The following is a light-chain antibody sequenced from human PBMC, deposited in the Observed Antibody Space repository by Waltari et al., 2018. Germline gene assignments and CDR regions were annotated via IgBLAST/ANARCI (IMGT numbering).Light chain of an antibody. Sequence: EIVMTQSPATLSLSPGERATLSCRASQSVSNSLAWYQQKPGQAPRLLIYGASSRATGIPDRFSGSGSGTEFTLIISSLEPEDVAVYYCQQNSNGPLTFGGVTKVEIK. CDR3: QQNSNGPLT. J-gene: IGKJ4*01. CDR1: QSVSNS. V-gene: IGKV3D-15*01. CDR2: GAS.